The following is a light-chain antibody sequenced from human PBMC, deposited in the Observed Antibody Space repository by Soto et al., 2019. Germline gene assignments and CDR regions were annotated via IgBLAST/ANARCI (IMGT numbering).Light chain of an antibody. J-gene: IGKJ1*01. V-gene: IGKV1-5*03. CDR2: KAS. CDR3: QQYNSYSRT. CDR1: QIVGKW. Sequence: DVHMSQSPFNLSGSIGDTVPITCRAPQIVGKWLAWYQQKPGKAPKLLIYKASSLESGVPSRFSGSGSGTEFTLTISSLQPDDFATYYCQQYNSYSRTFGQGTKVDIK.